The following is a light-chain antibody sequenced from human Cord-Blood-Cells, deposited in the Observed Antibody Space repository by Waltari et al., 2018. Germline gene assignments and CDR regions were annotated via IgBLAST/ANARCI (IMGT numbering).Light chain of an antibody. J-gene: IGLJ3*02. V-gene: IGLV2-23*01. CDR1: SSDVGSYNL. CDR2: EGS. Sequence: QSALTQPASVSGSPGQSITISCTGTSSDVGSYNLVSWYQKHPGKAPKLMIYEGSKRPSGVSNRFSGSKSGNTASVTISGRQAEDEADYYCCSYAGSSTLVFGGGTKLTVL. CDR3: CSYAGSSTLV.